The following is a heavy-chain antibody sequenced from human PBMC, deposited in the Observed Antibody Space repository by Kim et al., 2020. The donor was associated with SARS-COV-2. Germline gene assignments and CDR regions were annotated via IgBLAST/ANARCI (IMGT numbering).Heavy chain of an antibody. D-gene: IGHD2-21*02. CDR2: MKQDGSEI. V-gene: IGHV3-7*01. CDR3: ARDGEYCGDDCYSYWYFDL. Sequence: GSLRLSCAASGFTFGSYWMTWVRQAPGEGLEWVATMKQDGSEIFYVDSVKGRFTISRDNAKNSLYLQMNSLRAEDTAVYYCARDGEYCGDDCYSYWYFDLWGRGTLVTVSS. CDR1: GFTFGSYW. J-gene: IGHJ2*01.